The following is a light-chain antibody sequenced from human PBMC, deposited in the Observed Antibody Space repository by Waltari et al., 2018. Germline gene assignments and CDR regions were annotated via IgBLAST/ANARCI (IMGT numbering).Light chain of an antibody. CDR3: CSYSGDLSFGVV. V-gene: IGLV2-23*02. CDR2: EVT. J-gene: IGLJ2*01. Sequence: QSALTQPASVSGSPGQSITISCTGTSHDVGNYDLVSWYQQPPGQAPKLIIYEVTKRPSGFSNLFSGSKSGNTASLTISGLHTEDEGDYYCCSYSGDLSFGVVFGGGTKLTVL. CDR1: SHDVGNYDL.